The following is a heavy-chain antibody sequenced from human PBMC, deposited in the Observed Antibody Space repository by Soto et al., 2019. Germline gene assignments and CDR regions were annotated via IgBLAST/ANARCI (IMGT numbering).Heavy chain of an antibody. Sequence: PTQTLSLTCDSSGGTVFSFYAAWNWIRQSPSRGLEWLGRTYYRSQWRHDYAVSVISRITINSDTAKNQFSLQLNSVTPDDTAVYYCARAAGLRGIAVADDAFDIWGQGTMVTVSS. CDR1: GGTVFSFYAA. CDR3: ARAAGLRGIAVADDAFDI. CDR2: TYYRSQWRH. J-gene: IGHJ3*02. D-gene: IGHD6-19*01. V-gene: IGHV6-1*01.